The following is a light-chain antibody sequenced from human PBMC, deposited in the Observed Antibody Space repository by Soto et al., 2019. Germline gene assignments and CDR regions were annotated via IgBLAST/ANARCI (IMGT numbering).Light chain of an antibody. V-gene: IGKV3-20*01. Sequence: EIVLTQSPGTLSLSPGERATLFCRASQTIASRYLAWYQHQPGQAPRLLIYRTFARAPGIPDRFSGGGSGTDFTLTISRLEREDFAVYYYQRYDTSPTTFAPGPRLES. CDR1: QTIASRY. J-gene: IGKJ5*01. CDR3: QRYDTSPTT. CDR2: RTF.